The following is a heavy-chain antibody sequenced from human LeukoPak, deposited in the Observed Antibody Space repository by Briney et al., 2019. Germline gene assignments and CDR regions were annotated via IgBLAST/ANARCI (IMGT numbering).Heavy chain of an antibody. CDR3: LAGRGAFDV. CDR1: GFTFSSYG. CDR2: ISYDGSNK. V-gene: IGHV3-30*03. Sequence: GGSLRLSCAASGFTFSSYGMHWVRQAPGKGLEWVAVISYDGSNKYYADSVKGRFTISRDNSKNTVFLQMNSLRAEDTAVYHCLAGRGAFDVWGQGTKVTVSS. J-gene: IGHJ3*01.